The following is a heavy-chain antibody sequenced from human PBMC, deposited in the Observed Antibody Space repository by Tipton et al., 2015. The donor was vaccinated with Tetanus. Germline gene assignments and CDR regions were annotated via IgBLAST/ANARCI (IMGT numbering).Heavy chain of an antibody. CDR3: ARMNGDYEIRWFDP. V-gene: IGHV3-7*05. CDR1: GFTFSSYW. Sequence: SLRLSCAASGFTFSSYWMSWVRQAPGKGLEWVANIKQDGSEKYYVDSVKGRFTISRDNAKNSLYLQMNSLRAEDTAVYYYARMNGDYEIRWFDPWGQGTLVTVSS. D-gene: IGHD4-17*01. CDR2: IKQDGSEK. J-gene: IGHJ5*02.